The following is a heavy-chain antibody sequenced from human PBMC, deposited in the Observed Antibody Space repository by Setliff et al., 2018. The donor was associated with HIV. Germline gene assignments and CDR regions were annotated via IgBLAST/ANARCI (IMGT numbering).Heavy chain of an antibody. CDR2: VIPIFGTA. J-gene: IGHJ2*01. CDR1: GGTFSSYG. D-gene: IGHD6-6*01. V-gene: IGHV1-69*13. Sequence: EASVKVSCKASGGTFSSYGISWVRQAPGQGLEWMGGVIPIFGTANYAQKFQGRVTITADESTSTVYMDLSSLGSEDTAMYYCAKESTIAARPARYFDLWGRGTLVTVSS. CDR3: AKESTIAARPARYFDL.